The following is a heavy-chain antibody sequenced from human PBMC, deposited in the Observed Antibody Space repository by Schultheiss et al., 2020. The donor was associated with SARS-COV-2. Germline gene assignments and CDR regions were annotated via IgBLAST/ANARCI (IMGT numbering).Heavy chain of an antibody. V-gene: IGHV4-39*07. CDR1: GGSISSSSYY. CDR3: ARRAYSSGWYQP. CDR2: IYYSGST. J-gene: IGHJ5*02. Sequence: SETLSLTCTVSGGSISSSSYYWGWIRQPPGKGLEWIGSIYYSGSTYYNPSLKSRVTMSVDTSKNQFFLKLSSVTAADTAVYYCARRAYSSGWYQPWGQGTLVTVSS. D-gene: IGHD6-19*01.